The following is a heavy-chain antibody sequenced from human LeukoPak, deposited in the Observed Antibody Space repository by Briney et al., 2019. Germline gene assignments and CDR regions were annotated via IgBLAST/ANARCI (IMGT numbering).Heavy chain of an antibody. CDR1: GYTFTSYY. V-gene: IGHV1-46*01. Sequence: GASVKVSCKASGYTFTSYYMHWVRQAPGQGLEWMGIINPSGGSTSYAQKFQGRVTMTRDMSTSTVYMELSSLRSEDTAVYYCARSHNYDFWSGVEYFLHWGQGTLVTVSS. J-gene: IGHJ1*01. CDR3: ARSHNYDFWSGVEYFLH. CDR2: INPSGGST. D-gene: IGHD3-3*01.